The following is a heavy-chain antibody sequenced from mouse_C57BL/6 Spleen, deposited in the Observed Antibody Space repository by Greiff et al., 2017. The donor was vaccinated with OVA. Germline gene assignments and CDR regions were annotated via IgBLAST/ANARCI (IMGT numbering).Heavy chain of an antibody. Sequence: VQLQQSGPELVKPGASVKISCKASGYAFSSSWMNWVKQRPGKGLEWIGRIYPGDGDTNYNGKFKGKATLTADKSSSTAYMQLSSLTSEDSAVYFCARNWVDYWGQGTTLTVSS. CDR2: IYPGDGDT. CDR3: ARNWVDY. D-gene: IGHD4-1*01. J-gene: IGHJ2*01. CDR1: GYAFSSSW. V-gene: IGHV1-82*01.